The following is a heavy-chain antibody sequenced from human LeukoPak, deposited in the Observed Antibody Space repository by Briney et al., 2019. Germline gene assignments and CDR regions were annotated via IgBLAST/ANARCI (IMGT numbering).Heavy chain of an antibody. CDR1: GFTFSSYA. D-gene: IGHD3-22*01. Sequence: GRSLRLSCAASGFTFSSYAMHWVRQAPGKGLEWVAVISYDGSNKYYADSVKGRFTISRDNSKNTLYLQMNSLRAEDTTVYYCAREGRYYYGSSGYYFQGYFDYWGQGTLVTVSS. CDR2: ISYDGSNK. CDR3: AREGRYYYGSSGYYFQGYFDY. J-gene: IGHJ4*02. V-gene: IGHV3-30-3*01.